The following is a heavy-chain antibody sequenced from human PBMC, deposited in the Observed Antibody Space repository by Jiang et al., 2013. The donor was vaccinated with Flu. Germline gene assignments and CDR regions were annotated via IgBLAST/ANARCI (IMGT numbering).Heavy chain of an antibody. V-gene: IGHV3-33*05. CDR3: ARGEFCTTTSCYGSPFDY. Sequence: VQLVESGGGVVQPGRSLRLSCAASGFTFRNYGVHWVRLAPGKRLEWVADISYDGSEKYYADSVKGRFTISRDNSKNTLSLQMNSLKVEDTAVYYCARGEFCTTTSCYGSPFDYWSQGTLVTVSS. J-gene: IGHJ4*02. CDR1: GFTFRNYG. CDR2: ISYDGSEK. D-gene: IGHD2-2*01.